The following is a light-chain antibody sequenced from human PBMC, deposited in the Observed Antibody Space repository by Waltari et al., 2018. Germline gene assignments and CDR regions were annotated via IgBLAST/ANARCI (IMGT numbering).Light chain of an antibody. CDR1: QHTDNY. CDR2: AAT. V-gene: IGKV1-39*01. CDR3: QQSYSNSVT. J-gene: IGKJ4*01. Sequence: DIQMTQPTSSLSASVRDRGPITCRARQHTDNYLNWYQQKRGKAPKLLIYAATTLQSGVPSRFSGSGSGTEFTLTISSLQPEDFAKYCCQQSYSNSVTFGGGTRVEIK.